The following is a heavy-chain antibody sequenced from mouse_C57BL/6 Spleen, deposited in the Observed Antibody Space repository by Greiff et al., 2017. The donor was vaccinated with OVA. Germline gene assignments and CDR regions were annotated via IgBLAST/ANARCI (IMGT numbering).Heavy chain of an antibody. V-gene: IGHV1-54*01. D-gene: IGHD2-10*01. CDR3: ARFPFYDYDAMDY. Sequence: QVQLKESGAELVRPGTSVKVSCKASGYAFTNYLIEWVKQRPGQGLEWIGVINPGSGGTNYNEKFKGKATLTADKSSSTAYMQLSSLTSEDSAVYFCARFPFYDYDAMDYWGQGTSVTVSS. J-gene: IGHJ4*01. CDR1: GYAFTNYL. CDR2: INPGSGGT.